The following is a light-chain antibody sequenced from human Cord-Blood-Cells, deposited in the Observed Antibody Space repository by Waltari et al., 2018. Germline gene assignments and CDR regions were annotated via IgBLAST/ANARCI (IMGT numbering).Light chain of an antibody. Sequence: QSALTPPASETDSPGQSITLPCTGTSSDVGGYNLVSWYQQHPGKAPKPMIYEGSKRPSGVSNRFSGSKSGNTASLTISGLQAEDEADYYCCSYAGSSTPWVFGGGTKLTVL. J-gene: IGLJ3*02. V-gene: IGLV2-23*01. CDR2: EGS. CDR1: SSDVGGYNL. CDR3: CSYAGSSTPWV.